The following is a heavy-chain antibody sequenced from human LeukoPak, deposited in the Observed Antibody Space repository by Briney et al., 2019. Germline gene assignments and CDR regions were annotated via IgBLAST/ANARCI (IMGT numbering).Heavy chain of an antibody. CDR2: ISSSRDYI. D-gene: IGHD3-16*01. Sequence: GGSLRLSCAASGFTFITYTMDWVRQAPGKGLEWVSSISSSRDYIYYADSVKGRFTISRDNAKNSLYLQMNSLRADDTAVYYCARESTFGGYDPYLDYWGQGTLVTVSS. CDR3: ARESTFGGYDPYLDY. J-gene: IGHJ4*02. CDR1: GFTFITYT. V-gene: IGHV3-21*01.